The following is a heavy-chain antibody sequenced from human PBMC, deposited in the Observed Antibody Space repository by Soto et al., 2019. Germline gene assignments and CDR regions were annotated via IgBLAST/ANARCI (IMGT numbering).Heavy chain of an antibody. CDR1: GASIYNGGYF. Sequence: SETLSLTCSVSGASIYNGGYFWSWIRQHPGKGLEWIGYIYYSGSTYYNPSLKSRVTISVDTSKNQFSLKLSSVTAADTAVYYCASVSYFNAFDPWGQGTLVTVSS. D-gene: IGHD3-9*01. CDR2: IYYSGST. V-gene: IGHV4-30-4*01. CDR3: ASVSYFNAFDP. J-gene: IGHJ5*02.